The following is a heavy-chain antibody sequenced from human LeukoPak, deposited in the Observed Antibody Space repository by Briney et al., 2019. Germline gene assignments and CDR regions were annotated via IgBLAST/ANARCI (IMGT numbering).Heavy chain of an antibody. J-gene: IGHJ6*02. D-gene: IGHD3-3*01. Sequence: SETLSLTCAVYGGSFGGYYWSWIRQPPGKGLEWIGEINHSGSTNYNPSLKSRVTISVDTSKNQFSLKLSSVTAADTAVYYCARGRYTIFGVVTLYGMDVWGQGTTVTVSS. CDR1: GGSFGGYY. V-gene: IGHV4-34*01. CDR2: INHSGST. CDR3: ARGRYTIFGVVTLYGMDV.